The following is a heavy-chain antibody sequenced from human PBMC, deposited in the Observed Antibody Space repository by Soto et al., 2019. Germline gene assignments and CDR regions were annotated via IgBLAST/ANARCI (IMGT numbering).Heavy chain of an antibody. CDR2: ISSSSSYI. J-gene: IGHJ2*01. CDR3: ASDLGVAEAPPYFDL. Sequence: EVQLVESGGGLVKPGGSLRLSCAASGFTFSSYSMNWVRQAPGKGLEWVSSISSSSSYIYYADSVKGRFTISRDNAKNSLYLQMNSLRAEDTAVYYCASDLGVAEAPPYFDLWGRGTLVTVSS. CDR1: GFTFSSYS. D-gene: IGHD6-13*01. V-gene: IGHV3-21*01.